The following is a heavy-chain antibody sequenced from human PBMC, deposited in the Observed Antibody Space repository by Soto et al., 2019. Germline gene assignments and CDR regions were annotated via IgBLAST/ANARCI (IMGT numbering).Heavy chain of an antibody. V-gene: IGHV3-30-3*01. Sequence: GGSLRLSCAASGFTFSSYAMHWARQAPGKGLEWVAVISYDGSNKYYADSVKGRFTISRDNSKNTLYLQMNSLRAEDTAVYYCAREWSDYGINYYYGMDVWGQGTTVTVSS. CDR1: GFTFSSYA. CDR3: AREWSDYGINYYYGMDV. J-gene: IGHJ6*02. CDR2: ISYDGSNK. D-gene: IGHD4-17*01.